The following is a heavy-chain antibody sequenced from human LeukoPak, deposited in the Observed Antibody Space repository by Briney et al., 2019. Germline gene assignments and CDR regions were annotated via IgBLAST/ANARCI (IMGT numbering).Heavy chain of an antibody. CDR1: GGSISSYY. V-gene: IGHV4-59*08. D-gene: IGHD1-26*01. CDR2: IYYSGST. CDR3: ARIVGASDY. J-gene: IGHJ4*02. Sequence: SETLSLTCTVSGGSISSYYWSWIRQPPGKGLEWIGYIYYSGSTNYNPSLKSRVTISVDTSKNQFSLKLSSVTAADTAVYYCARIVGASDYWGQGTLVTVSS.